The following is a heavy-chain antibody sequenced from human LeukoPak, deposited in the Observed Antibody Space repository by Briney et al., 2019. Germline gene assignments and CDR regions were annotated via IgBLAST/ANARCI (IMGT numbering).Heavy chain of an antibody. CDR3: ARGHHSYGTVDY. V-gene: IGHV3-53*01. D-gene: IGHD3-10*01. J-gene: IGHJ4*02. CDR1: GFNVSRNY. CDR2: IYAVYSGATI. Sequence: GGSLRLSCASSGFNVSRNYMSWVRQAPGKGPQWVSVIYAVYSGATIHYADSVKGRFTISRDNAKNSLYLQMNSLRAEDTAVYYCARGHHSYGTVDYWGQGTLVTVSS.